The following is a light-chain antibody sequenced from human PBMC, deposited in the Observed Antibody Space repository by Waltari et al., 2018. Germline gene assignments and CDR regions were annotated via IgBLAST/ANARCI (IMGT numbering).Light chain of an antibody. CDR2: DQN. J-gene: IGLJ2*01. CDR3: HSRDVSGVGGT. Sequence: TQDPAVSVAVGRTVRITCQGDSLRIYHASWYQQRPGQAPKLLRYDQNARPSGVPGRFSGSISDNTASLTITGAQAEDEAYYYCHSRDVSGVGGTFGGGTKLTVL. CDR1: SLRIYH. V-gene: IGLV3-19*01.